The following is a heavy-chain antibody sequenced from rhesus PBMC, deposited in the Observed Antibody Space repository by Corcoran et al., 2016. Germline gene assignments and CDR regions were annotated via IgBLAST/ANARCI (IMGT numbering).Heavy chain of an antibody. CDR3: ARDRIAAAGTYGLDS. CDR1: GGSISGGYGG. D-gene: IGHD6-31*01. V-gene: IGHV4S7*01. J-gene: IGHJ6*01. Sequence: QVQLQESGPGLLKPSETPSLTCAVSGGSISGGYGGGWMRQPPGKGVEWLGSIYSISGTTYYNPSLKSRVTISTDTSKNQFSLKLSSVTAADTAVYYCARDRIAAAGTYGLDSWGQGVVVTVSS. CDR2: IYSISGTT.